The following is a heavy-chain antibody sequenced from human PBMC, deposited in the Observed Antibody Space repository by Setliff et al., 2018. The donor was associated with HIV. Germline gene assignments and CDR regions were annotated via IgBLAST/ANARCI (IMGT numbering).Heavy chain of an antibody. CDR2: VNHSGNT. CDR3: ARGFGDFSSMIYYYYGMDV. D-gene: IGHD3-10*01. Sequence: SETLSLTCAVYGGSLGGYYWSWIRQPPGKGLEWIGEVNHSGNTNYIPSLKSRVTIALDTSKNQFSLNLSSVTAADTAVYYCARGFGDFSSMIYYYYGMDVGGQGTTVTVSS. J-gene: IGHJ6*02. V-gene: IGHV4-34*01. CDR1: GGSLGGYY.